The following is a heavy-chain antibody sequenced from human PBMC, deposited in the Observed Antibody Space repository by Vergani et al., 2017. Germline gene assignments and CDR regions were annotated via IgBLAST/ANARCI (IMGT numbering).Heavy chain of an antibody. CDR1: GYSFPNYW. Sequence: EVQLVQSGAEVKKPGESLKISCKGSGYSFPNYWIGCVRQMPGKGLEWMGIIYPGDSDTRYSPSFQGQVTISTDKSISAAYLQWSSLKASDTAMYYCARVTPRFGVVLYYLDVWGKGTTVTVSS. J-gene: IGHJ6*03. CDR3: ARVTPRFGVVLYYLDV. CDR2: IYPGDSDT. V-gene: IGHV5-51*03. D-gene: IGHD3-3*01.